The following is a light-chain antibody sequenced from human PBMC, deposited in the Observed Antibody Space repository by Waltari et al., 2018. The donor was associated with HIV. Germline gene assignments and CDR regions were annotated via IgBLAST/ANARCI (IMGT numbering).Light chain of an antibody. V-gene: IGKV3-11*01. CDR1: QSVTTS. CDR2: DAS. CDR3: QHRSSWPPIT. J-gene: IGKJ5*01. Sequence: PGERATLSCSASQSVTTSVAWFQQKPGQAPRLLIFDASSRATGVPARFSGSGSETDFTLTISSLEPEDFAIYYCQHRSSWPPITFGQGTRLEIK.